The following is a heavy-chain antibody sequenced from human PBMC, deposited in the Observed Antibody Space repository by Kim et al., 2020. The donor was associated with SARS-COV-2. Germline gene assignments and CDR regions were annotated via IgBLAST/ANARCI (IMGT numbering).Heavy chain of an antibody. J-gene: IGHJ4*02. V-gene: IGHV1-18*01. CDR3: ARNHPTAMVVRDY. D-gene: IGHD5-18*01. Sequence: YAQKHQGRVIMSTDTSTSTAYMELRSVRSDDTAVYYCARNHPTAMVVRDYWGQGTLVTVSS.